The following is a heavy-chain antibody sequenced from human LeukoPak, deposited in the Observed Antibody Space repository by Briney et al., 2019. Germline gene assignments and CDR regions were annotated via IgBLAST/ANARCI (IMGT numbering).Heavy chain of an antibody. J-gene: IGHJ4*02. CDR3: ARVVGSGSYYNFDY. CDR2: ISSSSSYI. CDR1: GFTFSSYS. D-gene: IGHD3-10*01. V-gene: IGHV3-21*01. Sequence: TGGSLRLPCAASGFTFSSYSMNWVRQAPGKGLEWVSSISSSSSYIYYADSVKGRFTISRDNAKNSLYLQMNSLRAEDTAVYYCARVVGSGSYYNFDYWGQGTLVTVSS.